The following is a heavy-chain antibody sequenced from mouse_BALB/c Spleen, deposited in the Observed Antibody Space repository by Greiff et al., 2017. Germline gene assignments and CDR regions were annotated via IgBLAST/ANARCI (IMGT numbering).Heavy chain of an antibody. V-gene: IGHV7-3*02. Sequence: EVQLVESGGGLVQPGGSLSLSCATSGFTFPAYYMSWVRQPPGKALEWLGFIRNKANGYPTEYSASVKGRVTISRDNSQSILYLQMNTLRAEDSATYYSAREAALAYWGQGTLVTVSA. J-gene: IGHJ3*01. CDR2: IRNKANGYPT. CDR3: AREAALAY. CDR1: GFTFPAYY.